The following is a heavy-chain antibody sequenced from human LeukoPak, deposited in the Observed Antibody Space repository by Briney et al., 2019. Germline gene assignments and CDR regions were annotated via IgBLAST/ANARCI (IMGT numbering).Heavy chain of an antibody. CDR1: GFTFSSCW. Sequence: PGGSLRLSCAASGFTFSSCWMSWVRQAPGKGLEWVANIKQDGSEKYYVDSGKGRFAISRDNAKNSLYLQMNSLRAEDTAVYYCARYCSGGSCLNWFDPWGQGTLVTVSS. CDR2: IKQDGSEK. V-gene: IGHV3-7*01. D-gene: IGHD2-15*01. CDR3: ARYCSGGSCLNWFDP. J-gene: IGHJ5*02.